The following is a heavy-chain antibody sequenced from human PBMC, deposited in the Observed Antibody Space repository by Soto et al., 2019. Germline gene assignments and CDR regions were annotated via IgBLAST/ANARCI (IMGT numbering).Heavy chain of an antibody. J-gene: IGHJ4*02. V-gene: IGHV3-33*01. CDR1: GFTFSSYG. CDR2: IWDDASTE. CDR3: ARGDRPDFDY. D-gene: IGHD6-6*01. Sequence: GGSLRLSCAASGFTFSSYGMHWVRQAPGKGLEWVAVIWDDASTEFYADSAKGRFTISRDNSKNTLYLQVNSLRAEDTAVYFCARGDRPDFDYWGQGTLVTVSS.